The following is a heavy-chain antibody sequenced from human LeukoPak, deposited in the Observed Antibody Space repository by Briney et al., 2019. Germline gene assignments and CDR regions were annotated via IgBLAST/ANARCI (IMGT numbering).Heavy chain of an antibody. V-gene: IGHV3-53*01. CDR2: IYSGGTT. CDR3: RRAFLVLIGHNPPPNYFHY. J-gene: IGHJ4*02. Sequence: GGSLRLSCAASGLTVNSNYMNWVRQAPGKGLQWVSVIYSGGTTYYADSVKGRFTISRDNSKNTLYLQTNSLRAEDTAVYYCRRAFLVLIGHNPPPNYFHYGGQGTLVTVSS. D-gene: IGHD2-8*01. CDR1: GLTVNSNY.